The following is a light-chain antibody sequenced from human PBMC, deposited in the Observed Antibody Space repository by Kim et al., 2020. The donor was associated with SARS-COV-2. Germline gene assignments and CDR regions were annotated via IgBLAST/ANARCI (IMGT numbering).Light chain of an antibody. CDR1: SLRSDY. V-gene: IGLV3-19*01. CDR3: NSLNSNDNVV. Sequence: VTWGMTVSTTCQGGSLRSDYAPWYQQKQGQAPILVIYGKNNRPSGIPDRFCGSSSGNTASLPITGTQAGDEADYYCNSLNSNDNVVFGGGTQLTVL. CDR2: GKN. J-gene: IGLJ2*01.